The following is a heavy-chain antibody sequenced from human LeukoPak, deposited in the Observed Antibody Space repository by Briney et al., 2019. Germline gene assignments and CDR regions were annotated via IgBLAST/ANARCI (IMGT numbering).Heavy chain of an antibody. CDR3: AGQDIVVVATATRAFDI. V-gene: IGHV5-51*01. Sequence: GESLKISCTGSGYSFTSYWIAWVRQVPGKGLEWMGIIYPGDSDTRYSPSFQGQVTISAGKSISTAYLQWNNLKASDTAMYYCAGQDIVVVATATRAFDIWGQGTMVTVSS. D-gene: IGHD2-15*01. J-gene: IGHJ3*02. CDR2: IYPGDSDT. CDR1: GYSFTSYW.